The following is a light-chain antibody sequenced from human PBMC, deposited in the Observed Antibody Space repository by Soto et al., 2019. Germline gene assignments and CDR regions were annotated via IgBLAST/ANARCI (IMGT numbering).Light chain of an antibody. Sequence: EIVLTQSPVTLSLSPGDRATLSCRASQSVTSGYLTWYQHKLGQAPRLLIYDASSRAPGIPARFSGSGSGTDFTLTISSLEPEDFAVYYCQQYAGSPRTFGQGTKVEVK. CDR2: DAS. CDR3: QQYAGSPRT. J-gene: IGKJ1*01. CDR1: QSVTSGY. V-gene: IGKV3-20*01.